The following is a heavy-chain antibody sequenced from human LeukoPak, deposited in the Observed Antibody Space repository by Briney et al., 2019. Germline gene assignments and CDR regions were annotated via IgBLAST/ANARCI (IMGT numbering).Heavy chain of an antibody. V-gene: IGHV3-20*04. J-gene: IGHJ4*02. Sequence: GGSLRLSCAGSGYTFDDHGMSWVRQAPGKGLEWVSGINWNGESTGYADSVKGRFTISRDNAKNSLFLQMNSLRAEDTAVYYCARDSSSWFDYWGQGTLVTVSS. CDR2: INWNGEST. CDR3: ARDSSSWFDY. CDR1: GYTFDDHG. D-gene: IGHD6-13*01.